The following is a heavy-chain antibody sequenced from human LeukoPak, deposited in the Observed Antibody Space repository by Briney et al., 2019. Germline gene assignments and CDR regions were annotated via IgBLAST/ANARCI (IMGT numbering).Heavy chain of an antibody. V-gene: IGHV3-21*01. CDR1: GFTFSSYE. CDR2: ISSSSSFR. Sequence: PGGSLRLSCAASGFTFSSYEMNWVRQAPGKGLERVSSISSSSSFRYYADSVKGRFTISRDNAKNSLYLQMNSLRAEDTAVYYCARESSGYFYWGQGTLVTVSS. D-gene: IGHD3-22*01. CDR3: ARESSGYFY. J-gene: IGHJ4*02.